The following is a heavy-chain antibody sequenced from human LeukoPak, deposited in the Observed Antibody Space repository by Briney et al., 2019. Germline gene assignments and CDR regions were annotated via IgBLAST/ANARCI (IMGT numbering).Heavy chain of an antibody. J-gene: IGHJ5*02. V-gene: IGHV4-59*01. D-gene: IGHD3-3*01. CDR3: ARGGDFWSGYLNDNWFDP. CDR1: GGSISSYY. CDR2: IYYSGST. Sequence: SETLSLTCTVSGGSISSYYWSWIRQPPGKGLEWLGYIYYSGSTNYNPSLKSRVTISVDTSKNQFSLKLSSVTAADTAVYYCARGGDFWSGYLNDNWFDPWGQGTLVTVSS.